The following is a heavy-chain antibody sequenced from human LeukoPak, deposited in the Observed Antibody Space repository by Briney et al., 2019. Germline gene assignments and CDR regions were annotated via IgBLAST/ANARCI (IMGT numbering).Heavy chain of an antibody. CDR2: ISTYNGNT. D-gene: IGHD3-9*01. Sequence: ASVKVSCKGSGYNFDRYGVNWVRQAPGQGLEWVGWISTYNGNTFYAQKFEGRVTMTRDTSTSTVYMELSSLRSEDTAVYYCARELTGYYHSYYFDYWGQGTLVTVSS. CDR1: GYNFDRYG. J-gene: IGHJ4*02. V-gene: IGHV1-18*04. CDR3: ARELTGYYHSYYFDY.